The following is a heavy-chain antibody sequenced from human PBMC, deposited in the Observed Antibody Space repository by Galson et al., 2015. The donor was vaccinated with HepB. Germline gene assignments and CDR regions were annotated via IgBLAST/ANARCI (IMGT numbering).Heavy chain of an antibody. D-gene: IGHD6-13*01. V-gene: IGHV1-69*02. CDR2: IIPILGIA. CDR1: GGTFSSYT. Sequence: SVKVSCKASGGTFSSYTISWVRQAPGQGLEWMGRIIPILGIANYAQKFQGRVTITADKSTSTAYMELSSLRSEDTAVYYCARGERRSSWSKGNWFDPWGQGTLVTVSS. CDR3: ARGERRSSWSKGNWFDP. J-gene: IGHJ5*02.